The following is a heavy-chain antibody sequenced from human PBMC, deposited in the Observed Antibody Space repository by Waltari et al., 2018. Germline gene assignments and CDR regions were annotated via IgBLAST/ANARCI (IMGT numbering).Heavy chain of an antibody. Sequence: QVQLQESGPGLVKPSETLSLTGTVSGGSISSYYWSWIRQPPGKGLEWIGYIYYSGSTNYTPSRKSRATISVDTSKNQFSLKLSSVTAADTAVYYWAREAIGSSGWDYWGQGTLVTVSS. D-gene: IGHD6-19*01. CDR1: GGSISSYY. V-gene: IGHV4-59*01. CDR2: IYYSGST. CDR3: AREAIGSSGWDY. J-gene: IGHJ4*02.